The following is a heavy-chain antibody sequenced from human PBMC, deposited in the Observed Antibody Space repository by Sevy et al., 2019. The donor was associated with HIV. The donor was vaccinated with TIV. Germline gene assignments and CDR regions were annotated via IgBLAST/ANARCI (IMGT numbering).Heavy chain of an antibody. Sequence: GESLKISCAASGFTFSSYGMHWVRQAPGKGLEWVAVISYDGSNKYYADSVKGRFTISRDNSKNTLYLQMNSLRDEDTAVYYCAKERTVAGGPYYFDYWGQGTLVTVSS. V-gene: IGHV3-30*18. CDR1: GFTFSSYG. CDR3: AKERTVAGGPYYFDY. CDR2: ISYDGSNK. J-gene: IGHJ4*02. D-gene: IGHD6-19*01.